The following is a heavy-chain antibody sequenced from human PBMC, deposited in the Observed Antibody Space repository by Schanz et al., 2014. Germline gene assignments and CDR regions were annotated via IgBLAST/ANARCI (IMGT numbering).Heavy chain of an antibody. CDR1: GFTFSDYY. J-gene: IGHJ4*02. D-gene: IGHD3-3*01. V-gene: IGHV3-11*06. CDR3: ARDKGGYYPFDY. Sequence: QVQLVESGGGLVKPGGSLRLSCVASGFTFSDYYMSWIRQAPGKGLEWVSYISSSSSYTNYADSVKGRFTISRDNAKNSLYLQMNSLRGEDTAVYYCARDKGGYYPFDYWGRGTLVTVSS. CDR2: ISSSSSYT.